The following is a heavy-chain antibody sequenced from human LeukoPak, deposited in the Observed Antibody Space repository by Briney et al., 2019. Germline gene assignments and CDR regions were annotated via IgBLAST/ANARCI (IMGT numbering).Heavy chain of an antibody. CDR1: GYTFTSNY. Sequence: ASVKVSCKASGYTFTSNYMHWVRQAPGQGLEWMGVIAPSSGTTSYAQKFQGRVTITRDTSTSTLYMELSSLTSEDTAVYYCARASGSSAVPFDYWGQGTLVTVSS. D-gene: IGHD3-10*01. V-gene: IGHV1-46*01. CDR2: IAPSSGTT. J-gene: IGHJ4*02. CDR3: ARASGSSAVPFDY.